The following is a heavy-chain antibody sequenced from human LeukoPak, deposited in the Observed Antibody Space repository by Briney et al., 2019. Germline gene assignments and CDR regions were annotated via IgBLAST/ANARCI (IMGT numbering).Heavy chain of an antibody. Sequence: ASVKVSCKASGYTFTSYGISWVRQAPGQGLEWMGWISAYNGNTNYAQKLQGRVTMTTDTSTSTAYMELRSLRSDDTAVYYCASGPQSRIAAAGHLDYWGQGTLVTVSS. V-gene: IGHV1-18*01. D-gene: IGHD6-13*01. CDR1: GYTFTSYG. CDR3: ASGPQSRIAAAGHLDY. J-gene: IGHJ4*02. CDR2: ISAYNGNT.